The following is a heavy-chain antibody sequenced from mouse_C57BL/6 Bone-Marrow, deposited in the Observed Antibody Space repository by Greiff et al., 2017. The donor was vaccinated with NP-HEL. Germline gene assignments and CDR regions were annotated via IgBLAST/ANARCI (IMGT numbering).Heavy chain of an antibody. CDR1: GYSFTSYY. CDR3: ARPDSSGAWFAY. J-gene: IGHJ3*01. CDR2: IYPGSGNT. V-gene: IGHV1-66*01. Sequence: QVQLKESGPELVKPGASVKISCKASGYSFTSYYIHWVKQRPGQGLEWIGWIYPGSGNTKYNEKFKGKATLTADTSSSTAYMQLSSLTSEDSAVYYCARPDSSGAWFAYWGQGTLVTVSA. D-gene: IGHD3-2*02.